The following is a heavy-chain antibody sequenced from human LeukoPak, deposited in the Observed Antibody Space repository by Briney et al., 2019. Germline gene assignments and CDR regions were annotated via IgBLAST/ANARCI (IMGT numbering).Heavy chain of an antibody. V-gene: IGHV4-31*03. D-gene: IGHD3-3*01. Sequence: SETLSLTCTVSGGSISSGGYYWSWIRQHPGKGLEWIGYIYYSGSTYYNPSLKSRVNISVDTSKNQFSLKLSSVTAADTAVYYCARSPVLRFLEWFPTFDPWGQGTLVTVSS. J-gene: IGHJ5*02. CDR3: ARSPVLRFLEWFPTFDP. CDR2: IYYSGST. CDR1: GGSISSGGYY.